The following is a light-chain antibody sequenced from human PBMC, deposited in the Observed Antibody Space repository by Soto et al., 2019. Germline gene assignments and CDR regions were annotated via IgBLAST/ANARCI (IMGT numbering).Light chain of an antibody. CDR1: SSNIGSAY. V-gene: IGLV1-47*01. CDR2: RNN. Sequence: QSVLTQPPSASGTPGQTVTISCSGNSSNIGSAYIYWYQHLPGTAPKLLIYRNNQRPSGVPDRFSASKSGTSASLAISGLRSEDDADYYCAAWDDSLVVFGGGTKLTVL. CDR3: AAWDDSLVV. J-gene: IGLJ2*01.